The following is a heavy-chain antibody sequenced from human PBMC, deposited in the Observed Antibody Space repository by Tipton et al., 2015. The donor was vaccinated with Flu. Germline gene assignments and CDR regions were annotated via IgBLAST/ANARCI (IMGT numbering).Heavy chain of an antibody. CDR2: IYHSGST. CDR3: ARRTYYYDSSGYYPAGAFDI. CDR1: GGSISSGGYS. V-gene: IGHV4-30-2*01. D-gene: IGHD3-22*01. J-gene: IGHJ3*02. Sequence: LRLSCAVSGGSISSGGYSWSWIRQPPGKGLEWIGYIYHSGSTYYNPSLKSRVTISVDRPKNQFSLKLSSVTAADTAVYYCARRTYYYDSSGYYPAGAFDIWGQGTMVTVSS.